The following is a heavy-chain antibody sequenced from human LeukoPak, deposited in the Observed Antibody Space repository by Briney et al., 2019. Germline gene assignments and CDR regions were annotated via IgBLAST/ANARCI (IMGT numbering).Heavy chain of an antibody. CDR2: ISGSGGST. J-gene: IGHJ4*02. V-gene: IGHV3-23*01. D-gene: IGHD4-17*01. Sequence: GGSRRLSCAASGFTLSSYAMSWVRQAPGKGLEWVSAISGSGGSTYYADSVKGRFTISRDNSKNTLYLQMNSLRAEDTAVYYCAKALRSTTVTTGADFDYWGQGTLVTVSS. CDR1: GFTLSSYA. CDR3: AKALRSTTVTTGADFDY.